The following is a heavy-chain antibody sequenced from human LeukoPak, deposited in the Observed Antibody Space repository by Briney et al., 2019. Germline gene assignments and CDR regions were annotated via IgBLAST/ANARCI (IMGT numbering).Heavy chain of an antibody. Sequence: PGRSLRLSCAASGFTFSSYSMNWVRQAPGKGLEWVSSISSSSSHIYYADSVEGRFTISRDNAKNSLYLQMNSLRAEDTAVYYCARLGGDYEQYFDYWGQGTLVTVSS. CDR2: ISSSSSHI. D-gene: IGHD4-17*01. J-gene: IGHJ4*02. CDR3: ARLGGDYEQYFDY. V-gene: IGHV3-21*01. CDR1: GFTFSSYS.